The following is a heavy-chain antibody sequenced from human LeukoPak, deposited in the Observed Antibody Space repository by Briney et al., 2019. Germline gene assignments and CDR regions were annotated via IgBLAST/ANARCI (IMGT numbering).Heavy chain of an antibody. V-gene: IGHV1-69*05. D-gene: IGHD5-24*01. CDR1: GGTFSSYA. J-gene: IGHJ6*03. Sequence: SVKVSCKASGGTFSSYAISWVRQAPGQGLEWMGGIIPIFSTANYAQKFQGRVTITTDESTSTAYMEPSSLRSEDTAVYYCARALIRRDDYGGGYYYYYMDVWGKGTTVTVSS. CDR3: ARALIRRDDYGGGYYYYYMDV. CDR2: IIPIFSTA.